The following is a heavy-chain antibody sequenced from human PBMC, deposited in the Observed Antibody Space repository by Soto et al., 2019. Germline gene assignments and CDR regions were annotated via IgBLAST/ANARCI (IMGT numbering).Heavy chain of an antibody. J-gene: IGHJ5*02. CDR2: IYYSGST. CDR1: GGSISSSNYY. V-gene: IGHV4-39*01. D-gene: IGHD1-26*01. CDR3: ATQEVGGSYVYTFDP. Sequence: PSETLSLTCTVSGGSISSSNYYWGWIRQPPGKGLEWIGSIYYSGSTYYNPSLKSRVTISVDTSKNQLSLKLSSVTAADTAVYYCATQEVGGSYVYTFDPWGQGTLVTSPQ.